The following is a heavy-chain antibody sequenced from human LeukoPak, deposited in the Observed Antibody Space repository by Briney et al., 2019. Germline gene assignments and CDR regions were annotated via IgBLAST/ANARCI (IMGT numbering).Heavy chain of an antibody. CDR2: VHLSGRT. CDR3: ARAGAYYDILTGYYPRGFDY. V-gene: IGHV4-4*02. Sequence: SETLSLTCGVSGGSISTTNWWTWVRQPPGEGLEWIGEVHLSGRTHYNPSLESRVTISVDTSKNQFSLKLSSVTAADTAVYYCARAGAYYDILTGYYPRGFDYWGQGTLVTVSS. J-gene: IGHJ4*02. CDR1: GGSISTTNW. D-gene: IGHD3-9*01.